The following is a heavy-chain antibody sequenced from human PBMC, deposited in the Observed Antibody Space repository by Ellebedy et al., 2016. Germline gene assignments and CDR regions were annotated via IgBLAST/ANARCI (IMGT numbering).Heavy chain of an antibody. CDR3: ANVIVGATGYFDY. CDR2: IIPIFGTA. J-gene: IGHJ4*02. Sequence: SVKVSXXASGGTFSSYGISWVRQAPGQGLEWMGGIIPIFGTANYAQKFQGRVTITADESTSTAYMELRSLRSEGTAVYYCANVIVGATGYFDYWGQGTPVTVSS. V-gene: IGHV1-69*13. CDR1: GGTFSSYG. D-gene: IGHD1-26*01.